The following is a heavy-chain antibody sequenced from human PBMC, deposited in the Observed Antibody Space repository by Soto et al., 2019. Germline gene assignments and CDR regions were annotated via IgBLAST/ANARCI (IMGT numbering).Heavy chain of an antibody. V-gene: IGHV1-69*01. J-gene: IGHJ4*02. Sequence: QVQLVQSGAEVKKPGSSVKVSCKTSGGTFSTYAITWLRQAPGQGLEWMGGIIPLFGTGSYAQKFQDRVTITADESTSTAYMELSSLSSDDTAVYYCAREKIEAAVPGGVDFWGQGTQVTVSS. D-gene: IGHD3-16*01. CDR1: GGTFSTYA. CDR3: AREKIEAAVPGGVDF. CDR2: IIPLFGTG.